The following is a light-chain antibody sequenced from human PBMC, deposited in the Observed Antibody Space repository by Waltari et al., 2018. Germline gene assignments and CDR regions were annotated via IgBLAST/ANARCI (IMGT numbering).Light chain of an antibody. J-gene: IGKJ1*01. CDR2: HAS. CDR1: QSVSRY. CDR3: HQYVESPAT. V-gene: IGKV3-20*01. Sequence: EIVLTQSPGTMSLSQGDIATFSCWASQSVSRYLAWSQQKPGQAPRLLIYHASTRATGIPDRFSGSGSGTDFSLTISRLEPEDFAMYYCHQYVESPATFGQGTKVEIK.